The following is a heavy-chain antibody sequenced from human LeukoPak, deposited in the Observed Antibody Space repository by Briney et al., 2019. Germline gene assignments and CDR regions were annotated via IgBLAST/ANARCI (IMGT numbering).Heavy chain of an antibody. CDR2: ISSSGNTI. CDR1: GFTFSSYE. V-gene: IGHV3-48*03. J-gene: IGHJ4*02. CDR3: ARDVGMTGDY. D-gene: IGHD1-1*01. Sequence: QPGGSLRLSCVTSGFTFSSYEMNWVRQAPGKGLEWVSYISSSGNTIYYAHSVKGRFTISRDNARNSLYLQMNNLRAEDTAVYYCARDVGMTGDYWGQGTLVTVSP.